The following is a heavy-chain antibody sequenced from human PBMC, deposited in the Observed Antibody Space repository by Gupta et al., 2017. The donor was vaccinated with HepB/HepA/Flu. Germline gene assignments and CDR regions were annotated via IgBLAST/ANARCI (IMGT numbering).Heavy chain of an antibody. CDR1: GFTFSSHS. Sequence: EVQLVESGGGLVKPGGSLRLSCAASGFTFSSHSMNWVRLAPGKGLEWVSSISSSSSYIYYADSVTGRFTISRDNAKNSLYLQMNSLRAEDTAVYYCARGVYYDSSGYPYYFDYWGQGTLVTVSS. CDR3: ARGVYYDSSGYPYYFDY. V-gene: IGHV3-21*01. D-gene: IGHD3-22*01. CDR2: ISSSSSYI. J-gene: IGHJ4*02.